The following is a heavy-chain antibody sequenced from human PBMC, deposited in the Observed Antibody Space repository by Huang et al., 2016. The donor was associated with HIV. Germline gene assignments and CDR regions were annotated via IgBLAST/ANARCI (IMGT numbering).Heavy chain of an antibody. V-gene: IGHV1-18*01. Sequence: QVQLVQSGVEVKKPGASVKVSCKASGYTFTSYGISWVRQAPGQGLEWMGGISAYNGVTNYAQNVQGRVTMTTDTSTSTAYMELRGLRSDDTAVYYCARDSPLLGVVIVVVPTAPNAFDIWGQGTMVTVSS. D-gene: IGHD2-2*01. J-gene: IGHJ3*02. CDR2: ISAYNGVT. CDR3: ARDSPLLGVVIVVVPTAPNAFDI. CDR1: GYTFTSYG.